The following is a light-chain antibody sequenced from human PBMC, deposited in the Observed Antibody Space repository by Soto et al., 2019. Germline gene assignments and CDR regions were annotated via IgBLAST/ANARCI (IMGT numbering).Light chain of an antibody. CDR3: HQRQSWPRT. CDR1: QSVSNNY. CDR2: QTS. Sequence: ELVFTQSPDTLSLSPGERAPLSCRASQSVSNNYLAWYQQKPGQAPRLLIYQTSIRAAGIPARFSASGTGTDLTLTISDVQPEDFAVYYCHQRQSWPRTFGQGTKVDIK. J-gene: IGKJ1*01. V-gene: IGKV3-11*01.